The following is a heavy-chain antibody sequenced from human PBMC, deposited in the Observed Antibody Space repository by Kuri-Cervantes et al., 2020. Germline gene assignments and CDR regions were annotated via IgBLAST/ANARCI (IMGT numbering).Heavy chain of an antibody. CDR1: GGSFSGYY. J-gene: IGHJ6*03. V-gene: IGHV4-34*01. D-gene: IGHD6-19*01. Sequence: SETLSLTCAVYGGSFSGYYWSWIRQPPGEGLEWIGEINHSGSTNYNPSLKSRVTISVDKSKNQFSLRLTSVTAADTAVYYCARLPFSGWGYMDVWGKGTTVTVSS. CDR2: INHSGST. CDR3: ARLPFSGWGYMDV.